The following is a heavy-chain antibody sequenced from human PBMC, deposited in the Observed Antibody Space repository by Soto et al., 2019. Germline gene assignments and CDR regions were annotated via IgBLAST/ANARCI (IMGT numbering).Heavy chain of an antibody. V-gene: IGHV1-58*02. CDR1: GFTFTSSA. J-gene: IGHJ3*02. D-gene: IGHD4-17*01. CDR2: IVVGSGNT. CDR3: ARNTVTTDAFDI. Sequence: SVKVSCKASGFTFTSSAMQWVRQARGQRLEWIGWIVVGSGNTNYAQKFQERVTITRDMSTSTAYMELSSLRSEDTAVYYCARNTVTTDAFDIWGQGTMVTVSS.